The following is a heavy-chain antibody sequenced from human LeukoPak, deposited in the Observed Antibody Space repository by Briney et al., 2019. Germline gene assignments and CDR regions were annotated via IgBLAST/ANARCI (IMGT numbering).Heavy chain of an antibody. CDR2: IYTSGST. CDR3: ARDLYRYQQWYFSYYYYMDV. D-gene: IGHD2-2*01. V-gene: IGHV4-61*02. CDR1: GGSISSGSYY. Sequence: SETLSLTCTVSGGSISSGSYYWSWIRQPAGKGLEWIGRIYTSGSTNYNPSLKSRVTISVDTSKNQFSLKLSSVTAADTAVYYCARDLYRYQQWYFSYYYYMDVWGKGTTVTVSS. J-gene: IGHJ6*03.